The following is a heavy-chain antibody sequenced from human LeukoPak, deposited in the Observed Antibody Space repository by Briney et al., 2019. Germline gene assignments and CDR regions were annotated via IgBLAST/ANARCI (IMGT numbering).Heavy chain of an antibody. CDR1: GYTFIAYY. CDR2: ISPNSGVT. Sequence: ASVNVSCKASGYTFIAYYINWVRQAPGQGLEWMGWISPNSGVTNYAQKFQGRVTLTRDTSVTTAYMELTSLTSDDTAVYYCARWGGVQFDSWGQGTLVTVSS. CDR3: ARWGGVQFDS. V-gene: IGHV1-2*02. D-gene: IGHD2-8*01. J-gene: IGHJ5*01.